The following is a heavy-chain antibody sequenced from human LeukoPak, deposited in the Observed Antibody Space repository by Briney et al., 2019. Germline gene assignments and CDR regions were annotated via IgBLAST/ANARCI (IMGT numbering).Heavy chain of an antibody. CDR1: GGSISSYY. J-gene: IGHJ6*02. V-gene: IGHV4-59*08. CDR3: ARLGEVSSSWDQYGMDV. D-gene: IGHD6-13*01. CDR2: IYYSGST. Sequence: SETLSLTCTVSGGSISSYYWSWVRQPPGKGLEWIGYIYYSGSTNYNPSLKSRVTISEDTSKKKFSLKVSSVTAADTAVYYCARLGEVSSSWDQYGMDVWGQGTTVTVSS.